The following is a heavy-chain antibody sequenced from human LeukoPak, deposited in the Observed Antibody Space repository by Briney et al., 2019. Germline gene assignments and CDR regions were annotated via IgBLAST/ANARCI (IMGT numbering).Heavy chain of an antibody. CDR1: GGSISSYY. Sequence: SETLSLTCTVSGGSISSYYWSWIRQPPGKGLEWIRYIYYSGSTNYNPSLKSRVTRSVDTSKNQFSLKLSSVTAADTAVYYCARSGYCSSTSCYNWFDPWGQGPLVTVSS. CDR3: ARSGYCSSTSCYNWFDP. J-gene: IGHJ5*02. V-gene: IGHV4-59*08. CDR2: IYYSGST. D-gene: IGHD2-2*01.